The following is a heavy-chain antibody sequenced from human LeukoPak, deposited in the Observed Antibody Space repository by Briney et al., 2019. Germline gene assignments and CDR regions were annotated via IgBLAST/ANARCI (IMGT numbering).Heavy chain of an antibody. CDR3: ARVRGSSSLNYYYYYMDV. D-gene: IGHD6-6*01. Sequence: PSETLSLTCTVSGGSISSYYWSWIRQPAGKGLEWIGRIYTSGSTNYNPSLKSRVTMSVDTSKNQFSLKLSSVTAADTAVYYCARVRGSSSLNYYYYYMDVWGKGTTVTVSS. J-gene: IGHJ6*03. CDR1: GGSISSYY. V-gene: IGHV4-4*07. CDR2: IYTSGST.